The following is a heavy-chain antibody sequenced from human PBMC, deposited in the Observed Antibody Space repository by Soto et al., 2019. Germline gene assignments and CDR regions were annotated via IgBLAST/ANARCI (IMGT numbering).Heavy chain of an antibody. Sequence: ASVKVSCKASGGTFSSYAISWVRQAPGQGLEWMGGIIPIFGTANYAQKFQGRVTITADESTSTAYMELSSLRSEDTAVYYCARSSGWTRGDAFDIWGQGTMVTVSS. V-gene: IGHV1-69*13. CDR3: ARSSGWTRGDAFDI. J-gene: IGHJ3*02. CDR1: GGTFSSYA. CDR2: IIPIFGTA. D-gene: IGHD6-19*01.